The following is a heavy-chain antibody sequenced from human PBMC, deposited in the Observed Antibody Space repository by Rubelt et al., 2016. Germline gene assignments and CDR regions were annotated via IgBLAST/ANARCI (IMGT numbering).Heavy chain of an antibody. D-gene: IGHD4-11*01. Sequence: ESEGGLVQPGGSLRLSCAVSGFTFSSYAMTWVRQAPGKGLEWVSSISHTSTYIYYTDSVKGRFTISRDNAKNSLYLQLNSLRAEDTAVYYCARTTRGSNYGTQTVPDVWGQGTSVTVSS. J-gene: IGHJ3*01. CDR3: ARTTRGSNYGTQTVPDV. CDR1: GFTFSSYA. V-gene: IGHV3-21*06. CDR2: ISHTSTYI.